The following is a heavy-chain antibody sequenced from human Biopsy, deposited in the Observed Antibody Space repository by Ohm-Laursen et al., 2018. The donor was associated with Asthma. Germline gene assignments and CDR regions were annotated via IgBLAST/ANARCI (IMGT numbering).Heavy chain of an antibody. CDR2: VIPKYGTP. D-gene: IGHD5-18*01. Sequence: SSVKVSCKASGGTYSSHSISWVRQAPGQGLEWMGGVIPKYGTPTYAQKLRGRVTITADESAGTSDMEVSNLRFEDTAVYFCARLSRPNGFSCGYEKTWGQGTLVTVSS. CDR1: GGTYSSHS. J-gene: IGHJ5*02. V-gene: IGHV1-69*01. CDR3: ARLSRPNGFSCGYEKT.